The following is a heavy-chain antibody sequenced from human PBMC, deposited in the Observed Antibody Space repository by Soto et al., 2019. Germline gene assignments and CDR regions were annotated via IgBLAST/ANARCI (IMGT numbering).Heavy chain of an antibody. Sequence: DVQLVESGGGLVQLGGSLSLSCTAPGLIFSNYWMTWDRRAPGKGPGRVANIKADGSQIDYVNSVKGRFTVSRDNAKNSVYLQMNTLIVEDTAIYSCARGVSDRSWYWRDWGQGALVTVSS. J-gene: IGHJ4*02. CDR3: ARGVSDRSWYWRD. CDR2: IKADGSQI. V-gene: IGHV3-7*04. CDR1: GLIFSNYW. D-gene: IGHD6-13*01.